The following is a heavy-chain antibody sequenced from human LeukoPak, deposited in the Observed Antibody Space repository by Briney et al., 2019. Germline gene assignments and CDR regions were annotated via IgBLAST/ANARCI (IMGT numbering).Heavy chain of an antibody. V-gene: IGHV3-30*02. J-gene: IGHJ4*02. CDR2: IRYDGSNK. Sequence: PGGSLRLSCAASGFTFSSYGMHWVRQAPGKGLEWVAFIRYDGSNKYYADSVKGRFTISRDNSKNTLYLQMNSLRAEDTAVYYCAKSDSSGYYRGYFDYWGQGTLVTVSS. CDR3: AKSDSSGYYRGYFDY. D-gene: IGHD3-22*01. CDR1: GFTFSSYG.